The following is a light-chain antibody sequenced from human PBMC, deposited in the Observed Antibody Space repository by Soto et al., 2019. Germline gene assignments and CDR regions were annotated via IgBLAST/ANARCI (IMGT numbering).Light chain of an antibody. Sequence: EIVLTQSPATLSFAPGKRGTLSSRASQSVRTNLGWYQQKPGQAPNLLIYDASNRATGVPARFSGSGSGTDFTLTISSLEPEDFAVYYCQQYGSPPITFGQGTRLEIK. CDR3: QQYGSPPIT. CDR1: QSVRTN. V-gene: IGKV3-11*01. CDR2: DAS. J-gene: IGKJ5*01.